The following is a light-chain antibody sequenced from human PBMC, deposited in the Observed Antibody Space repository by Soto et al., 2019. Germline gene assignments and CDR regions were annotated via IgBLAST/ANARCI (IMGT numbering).Light chain of an antibody. Sequence: EIVLTQSPATLSLSPGERATLSCSASQSVSSYLAWYQQKPGQAPRLLIYDASNRATGIPARFSGSGSGTDFTLPISSLEPEDFAVYYCQQRSNWPRGTFGQGTKLEIK. V-gene: IGKV3-11*01. CDR1: QSVSSY. CDR2: DAS. CDR3: QQRSNWPRGT. J-gene: IGKJ2*02.